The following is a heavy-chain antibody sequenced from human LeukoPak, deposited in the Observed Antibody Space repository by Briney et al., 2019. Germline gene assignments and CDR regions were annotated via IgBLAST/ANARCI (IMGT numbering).Heavy chain of an antibody. CDR2: IWYDGSNK. Sequence: GGSLRLSCAASGFTFSSYGMHWVRQAPGKGLEWVAVIWYDGSNKYYADSVKGRITISRDNSKNTLYLQMNSLRAEDTAVYYCARDRGIVGAAIDYWGQGTLVTVSS. CDR1: GFTFSSYG. D-gene: IGHD1-26*01. CDR3: ARDRGIVGAAIDY. J-gene: IGHJ4*02. V-gene: IGHV3-33*01.